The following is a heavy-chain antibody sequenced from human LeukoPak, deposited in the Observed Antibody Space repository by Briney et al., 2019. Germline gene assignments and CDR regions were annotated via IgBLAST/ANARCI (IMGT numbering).Heavy chain of an antibody. Sequence: PSETLSLTCTVSGGSISSYYWSWIRQPAGKGLEWIGRIYTSGSTNYNPSLKSRVTMSVDMSKNQFSLKLSSVTAADTAVYYCARGPMTTVVTRGGAFDIWGQGTMVTVSS. CDR3: ARGPMTTVVTRGGAFDI. D-gene: IGHD4-23*01. CDR1: GGSISSYY. J-gene: IGHJ3*02. CDR2: IYTSGST. V-gene: IGHV4-4*07.